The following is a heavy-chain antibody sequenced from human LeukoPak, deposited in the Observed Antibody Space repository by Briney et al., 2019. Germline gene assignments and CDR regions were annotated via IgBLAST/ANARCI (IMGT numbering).Heavy chain of an antibody. J-gene: IGHJ4*02. V-gene: IGHV1-69*13. CDR2: IIPIFGTA. CDR3: ARGVVVVANPFDY. CDR1: GGTFSSYA. Sequence: SVKGSCKASGGTFSSYAISWVRQAPGQGLEWMGGIIPIFGTANYAQKFQGRVTITADESTSTAYMELSSLRPEDTAVYYCARGVVVVANPFDYWGQGTLVTVSS. D-gene: IGHD2-15*01.